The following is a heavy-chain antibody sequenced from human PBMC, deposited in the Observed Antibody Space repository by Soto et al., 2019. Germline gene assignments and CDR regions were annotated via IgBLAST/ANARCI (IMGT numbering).Heavy chain of an antibody. D-gene: IGHD1-26*01. CDR3: ARVVPIVGATKGSRCAFDI. J-gene: IGHJ3*02. V-gene: IGHV4-30-4*01. Sequence: QVQLQESGPGLVKPSQTLSLTCTVSGGSISSGDYYWSWIRQPPGKGLEWIGYIYYSGSTYYNPSLKSRVTIPVDTSMNQCSLKLSSGTAADTAVYYCARVVPIVGATKGSRCAFDIWGQGTMVTVSS. CDR2: IYYSGST. CDR1: GGSISSGDYY.